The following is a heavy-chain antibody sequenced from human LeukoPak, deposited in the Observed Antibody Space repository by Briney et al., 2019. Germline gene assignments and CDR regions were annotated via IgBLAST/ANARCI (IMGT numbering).Heavy chain of an antibody. V-gene: IGHV4-31*03. CDR3: ARDSSSSTSDAFDI. J-gene: IGHJ3*02. CDR1: GGSISSGGYY. D-gene: IGHD6-6*01. CDR2: IHYSGST. Sequence: PSQTLSLTCTVSGGSISSGGYYWSWIRQHPGKGLEWIGYIHYSGSTYYNVSLKSRVSMSVDTSKNQFSLKLSSVTAADTAVYYCARDSSSSTSDAFDIWGQGTMVTVSS.